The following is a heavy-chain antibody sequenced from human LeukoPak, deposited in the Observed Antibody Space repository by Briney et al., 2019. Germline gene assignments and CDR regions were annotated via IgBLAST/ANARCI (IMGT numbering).Heavy chain of an antibody. D-gene: IGHD3-10*01. CDR1: GFTFSDYY. J-gene: IGHJ4*02. CDR2: ISSSGSTI. CDR3: ARDMYYYGSGSSIGY. V-gene: IGHV3-11*04. Sequence: GGSLRLSCAASGFTFSDYYMSWIRQAPGKGRAWVSYISSSGSTIYYADSVKGRFTISRDNAKNSLYLQMNSLRAEDTAVYYCARDMYYYGSGSSIGYWGQGTLVTVSS.